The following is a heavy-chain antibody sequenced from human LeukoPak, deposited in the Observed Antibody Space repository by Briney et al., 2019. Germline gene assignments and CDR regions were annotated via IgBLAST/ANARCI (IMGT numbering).Heavy chain of an antibody. CDR3: ARDRELRNWFDP. J-gene: IGHJ5*02. CDR1: GFTFSSYE. V-gene: IGHV3-48*03. CDR2: ISSSGSTI. Sequence: GGSLRLSCAASGFTFSSYEMNWVRQAPGKGLEWVSYISSSGSTIYYADSVKGRFTISRDNAKNSLYLQMNSLRAEDTAVYYCARDRELRNWFDPWGQGTLVTVSS.